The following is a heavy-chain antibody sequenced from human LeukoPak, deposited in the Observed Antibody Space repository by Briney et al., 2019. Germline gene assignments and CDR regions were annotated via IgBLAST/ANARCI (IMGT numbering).Heavy chain of an antibody. V-gene: IGHV1-46*01. J-gene: IGHJ4*02. CDR2: INPSGGST. CDR1: GYTFTSYY. D-gene: IGHD2-2*01. CDR3: ARGEERVRVPAAMWGLDY. Sequence: ASVKVSCKASGYTFTSYYMHWVRQAPGQGLEWMGIINPSGGSTSYAQKFQGRVTMTRDTSTSTVYMELRSLRSDDTAVYYCARGEERVRVPAAMWGLDYWGQGTLVTVSS.